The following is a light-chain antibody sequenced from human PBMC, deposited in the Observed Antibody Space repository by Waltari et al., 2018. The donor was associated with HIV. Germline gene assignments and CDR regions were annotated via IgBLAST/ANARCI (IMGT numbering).Light chain of an antibody. CDR1: SSNIGAGYD. V-gene: IGLV1-40*01. CDR2: ANI. CDR3: QSFDSSLTTSGVI. Sequence: QSVLTQPPSVSGAPGQRVTIPCTGSSSNIGAGYDVHWYQQLPGTSPQPPILANINRPSGVPDRFSGSKSGSSASLAITGLQAEDEAHYYCQSFDSSLTTSGVIFGGGTKLTVL. J-gene: IGLJ2*01.